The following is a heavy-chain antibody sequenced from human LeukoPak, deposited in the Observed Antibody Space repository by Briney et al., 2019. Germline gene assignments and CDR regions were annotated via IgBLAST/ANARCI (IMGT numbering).Heavy chain of an antibody. CDR2: IYYSGST. D-gene: IGHD3-22*01. CDR3: ARAHEYYYDSSGLAWFDP. CDR1: GGSISSYY. V-gene: IGHV4-59*01. Sequence: SETLSLTCTVSGGSISSYYWSWIRPPPGKGLEGMGYIYYSGSTNYNPSLKRRVTVPVDASKNQFSVRLSSVTAADTAVYYCARAHEYYYDSSGLAWFDPWGQGTLVTVSS. J-gene: IGHJ5*02.